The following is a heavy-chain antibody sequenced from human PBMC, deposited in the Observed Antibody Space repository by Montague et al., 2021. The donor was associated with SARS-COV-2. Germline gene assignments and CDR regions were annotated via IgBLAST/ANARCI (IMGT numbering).Heavy chain of an antibody. CDR3: ARNLGSGWAFFDY. Sequence: SLRLSCAASGFTFSSYRMNWVRQAPGKGLEWVSSISSSSSYIYYADSVKGRFTISRDNAKNSLYLQMNILRAEDTAVYYCARNLGSGWAFFDYWGQGTLVTVSS. J-gene: IGHJ4*02. D-gene: IGHD6-19*01. V-gene: IGHV3-21*01. CDR2: ISSSSSYI. CDR1: GFTFSSYR.